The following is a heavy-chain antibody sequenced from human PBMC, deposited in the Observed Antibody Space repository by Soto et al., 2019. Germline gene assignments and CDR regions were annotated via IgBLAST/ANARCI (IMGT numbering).Heavy chain of an antibody. Sequence: EVQLVESGGGLVQPGGSLRLSCAASGFTFSNYWMHWVRQAPGKGLVWVSRIHSDGSSTTYADSVKGGFTISRDNTKNTVYLQMNSPRADDTAVYYCARGGAGCFDYWGQGALVTVSS. CDR1: GFTFSNYW. CDR3: ARGGAGCFDY. J-gene: IGHJ4*02. V-gene: IGHV3-74*01. D-gene: IGHD3-10*01. CDR2: IHSDGSST.